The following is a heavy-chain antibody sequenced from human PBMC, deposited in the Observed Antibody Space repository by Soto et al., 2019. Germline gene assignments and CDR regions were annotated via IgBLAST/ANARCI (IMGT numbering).Heavy chain of an antibody. D-gene: IGHD1-7*01. CDR1: GFTFSSYE. J-gene: IGHJ6*02. Sequence: GGSLRLSCEASGFTFSSYEMNWVRQSPGKGLEWVSYISSSVSTIYYADSVKGRFTISRDNAKNSLYLQMNSLRAEDTAVYYCASNNWNYLGSDTYYYYGMDVWGQGTTVTVSS. V-gene: IGHV3-48*03. CDR3: ASNNWNYLGSDTYYYYGMDV. CDR2: ISSSVSTI.